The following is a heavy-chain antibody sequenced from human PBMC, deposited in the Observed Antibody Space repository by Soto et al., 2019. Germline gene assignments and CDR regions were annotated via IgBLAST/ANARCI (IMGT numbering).Heavy chain of an antibody. D-gene: IGHD5-12*01. J-gene: IGHJ3*02. CDR3: ARARLRAVYAFDI. CDR2: IYYSGST. V-gene: IGHV4-31*03. CDR1: GGSVSSGAYY. Sequence: LSLTCTVSGGSVSSGAYYWTWIRQRPGKGLEWIGYIYYSGSTYYSPSLKSRLSISLDTSKNQFSLRLSSVTAADTAMYYCARARLRAVYAFDIWGQGTMVTVSS.